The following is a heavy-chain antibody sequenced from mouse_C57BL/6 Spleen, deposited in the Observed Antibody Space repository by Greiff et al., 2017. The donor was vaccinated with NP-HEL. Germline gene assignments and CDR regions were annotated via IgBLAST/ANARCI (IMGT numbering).Heavy chain of an antibody. J-gene: IGHJ4*01. CDR2: ISYDGSN. Sequence: EVHLVESGPGLVKPSQSLSLTCSVTGYSITSGYYWNWIRQFPGNKLEWMGYISYDGSNNYNPSLKNRISITRDTSKNQFFLKLNSVTTEDTATYYCARANYYAMDYWGQGTSVTVSS. V-gene: IGHV3-6*01. CDR1: GYSITSGYY. CDR3: ARANYYAMDY.